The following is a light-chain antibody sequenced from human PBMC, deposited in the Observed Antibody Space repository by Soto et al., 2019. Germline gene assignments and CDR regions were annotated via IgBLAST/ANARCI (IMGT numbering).Light chain of an antibody. CDR2: EVS. CDR3: SSYAGSNKV. CDR1: SSDVGGYNY. V-gene: IGLV2-8*01. Sequence: QSVLTQPPSASGSPGQSVTTSCTGTSSDVGGYNYVSWYQQHPGKAPKLMIYEVSKRPSGVPDRFSGSKSGNTASLTVSGLQAEDEADYYCSSYAGSNKVFGGGTKVTVL. J-gene: IGLJ2*01.